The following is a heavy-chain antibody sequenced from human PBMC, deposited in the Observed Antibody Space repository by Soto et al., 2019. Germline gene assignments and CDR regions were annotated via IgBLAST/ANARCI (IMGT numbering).Heavy chain of an antibody. V-gene: IGHV3-74*01. CDR2: INSDGSST. CDR1: GFTFSSYW. D-gene: IGHD2-2*01. CDR3: ARTQSHCSSTSCYEVSLWDLDY. J-gene: IGHJ4*02. Sequence: PGGSLRLSCAASGFTFSSYWMHWVRQAPGKGLVWVSRINSDGSSTSYADSVKGRFTISRDNAKNTLYLQMNSLRAEDTAVYYCARTQSHCSSTSCYEVSLWDLDYWGQGTLVTVSS.